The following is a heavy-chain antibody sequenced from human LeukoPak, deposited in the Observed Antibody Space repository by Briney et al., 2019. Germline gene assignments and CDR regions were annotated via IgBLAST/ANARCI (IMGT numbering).Heavy chain of an antibody. CDR2: LYYSGTT. D-gene: IGHD6-13*01. J-gene: IGHJ4*02. CDR3: ARLNAYSSSWHYFDS. Sequence: SETLSLTCTVSGGSISSSSYFWGWIRQPPGRGLEWIETLYYSGTTSYNPSLQSRVTISVDTSKNQFSLKLSSVTAADTSIYYCARLNAYSSSWHYFDSWGQGTLVTVSS. CDR1: GGSISSSSYF. V-gene: IGHV4-39*01.